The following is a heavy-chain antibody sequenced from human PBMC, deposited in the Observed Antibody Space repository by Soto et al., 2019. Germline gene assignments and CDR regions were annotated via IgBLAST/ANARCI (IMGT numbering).Heavy chain of an antibody. CDR2: ISGSGGST. CDR1: GFTFSSYA. Sequence: EVQLLESGGGLVQPGGSLRLSCAASGFTFSSYAMSWVRQAPGKGLEWVPAISGSGGSTYYADSVKGRFTISRDNSKNTLYLQMNSLRAEDTAVYYCAKDGGYCSGGSCSHYYYYGMDVWGQGTTVTVSS. CDR3: AKDGGYCSGGSCSHYYYYGMDV. J-gene: IGHJ6*02. D-gene: IGHD2-15*01. V-gene: IGHV3-23*01.